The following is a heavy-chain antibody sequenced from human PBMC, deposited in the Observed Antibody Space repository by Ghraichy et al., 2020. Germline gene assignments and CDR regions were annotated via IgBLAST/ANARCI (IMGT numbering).Heavy chain of an antibody. CDR3: ARDPHMPIVGATKGGY. Sequence: SETLSLTRTVSGYSISSGYYWGWIRQPPGKGLEWIGSIYHSGSTYYNPSLKSRVTISVDTSKNQFSLKLSSVTAADTAVYYCARDPHMPIVGATKGGYWGQGTLVTVSS. CDR2: IYHSGST. CDR1: GYSISSGYY. V-gene: IGHV4-38-2*02. J-gene: IGHJ4*02. D-gene: IGHD1-26*01.